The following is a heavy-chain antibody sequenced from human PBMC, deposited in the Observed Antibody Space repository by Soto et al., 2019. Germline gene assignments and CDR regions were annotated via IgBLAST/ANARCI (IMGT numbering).Heavy chain of an antibody. CDR3: ARDDSDTRNNDY. J-gene: IGHJ4*02. V-gene: IGHV3-21*01. CDR1: GFTFSSYS. CDR2: ISSSSSYI. Sequence: EVQLVESGGGLVKPGGSLRLSCAASGFTFSSYSMNWVRQAPGKGLEWVSSISSSSSYIYYADSVKGRFTISRDNAKNSLYLQMNSLRAEDTAVYYCARDDSDTRNNDYWGQGTLVTVSS.